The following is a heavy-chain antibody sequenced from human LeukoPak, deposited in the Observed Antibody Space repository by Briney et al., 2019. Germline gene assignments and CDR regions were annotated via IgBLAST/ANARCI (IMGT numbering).Heavy chain of an antibody. J-gene: IGHJ4*02. CDR2: INSDGSST. Sequence: QTGGSLRLSCAASGFTFSSYWMHWVRQAPGKGLVWVSRINSDGSSTRYADSVKGRFTISRDNAKNTLYLQMNSLRAEDTAVYYCASRPQRWLQSPDYWGQGTLVTVSS. D-gene: IGHD5-24*01. CDR1: GFTFSSYW. V-gene: IGHV3-74*01. CDR3: ASRPQRWLQSPDY.